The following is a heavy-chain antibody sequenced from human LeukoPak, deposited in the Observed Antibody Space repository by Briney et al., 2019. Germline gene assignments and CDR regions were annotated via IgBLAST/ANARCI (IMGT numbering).Heavy chain of an antibody. CDR1: GYTFTYYY. J-gene: IGHJ5*02. CDR2: IIPIFGTA. D-gene: IGHD6-6*01. CDR3: ARDVRGSSSSNWFDP. Sequence: SVKVSCKASGYTFTYYYIHWMRQAPGQGLEWMGGIIPIFGTANYAQKFQGRVTITADESTSTAYMELSSLRSEDTAVYYCARDVRGSSSSNWFDPWGQGTLVTVSS. V-gene: IGHV1-69*13.